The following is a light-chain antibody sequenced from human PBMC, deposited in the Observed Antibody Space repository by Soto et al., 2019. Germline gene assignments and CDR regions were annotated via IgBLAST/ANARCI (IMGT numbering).Light chain of an antibody. CDR1: QSINSE. Sequence: EIVMTQSLATLSLSPGERAALSCRASQSINSELAWYQQKPGQPPRLLIYGASTRATGVPARFTGSESGSEFTLTISGLQSEDFAVYYCQQGQNSPLTFGQGTRLEI. CDR2: GAS. J-gene: IGKJ2*01. V-gene: IGKV3-15*01. CDR3: QQGQNSPLT.